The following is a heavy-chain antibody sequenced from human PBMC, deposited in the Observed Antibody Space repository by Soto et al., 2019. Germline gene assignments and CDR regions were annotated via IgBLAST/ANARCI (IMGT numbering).Heavy chain of an antibody. CDR2: ISPRSDDI. V-gene: IGHV3-21*01. CDR1: GFDFNYYS. CDR3: ARPRGPRGYDLIDY. Sequence: EVQLVESGGDLVRPGGSLRLSCAASGFDFNYYSMNWVRQAPAKGLEWVSSISPRSDDIYYADSVKGRFTISRDHAKNSVYLQMNSLRDEDTAVYYCARPRGPRGYDLIDYWGQGTLVIVSS. D-gene: IGHD5-12*01. J-gene: IGHJ4*02.